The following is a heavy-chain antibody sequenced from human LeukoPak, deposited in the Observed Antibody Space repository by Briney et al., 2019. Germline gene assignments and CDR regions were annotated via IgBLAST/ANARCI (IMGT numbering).Heavy chain of an antibody. J-gene: IGHJ4*02. CDR3: ATDSSGWQKETPFDY. CDR1: GYTFTDYY. Sequence: ASVKVSCKVSGYTFTDYYMHWVQQAPGKGLEWMGLVDPEDGETIYAEKFQGRVTITADTSTDTAYMELSSLRSEDTAVYYCATDSSGWQKETPFDYWGQGTLVTVSS. CDR2: VDPEDGET. V-gene: IGHV1-69-2*01. D-gene: IGHD6-19*01.